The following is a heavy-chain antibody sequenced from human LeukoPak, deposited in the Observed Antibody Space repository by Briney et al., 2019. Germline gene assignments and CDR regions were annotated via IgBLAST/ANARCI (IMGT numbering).Heavy chain of an antibody. J-gene: IGHJ4*02. D-gene: IGHD5-18*01. Sequence: GESLKISCKGSGYSFTSYWIGWVRQVPGKGLEWLGIIYPGDSDTRYSPSFQGQVTISADKSISTAYLQWSSLKASDTAMYYCARQIGIQLWLIDYWGQGTLVTVSS. CDR3: ARQIGIQLWLIDY. CDR1: GYSFTSYW. V-gene: IGHV5-51*01. CDR2: IYPGDSDT.